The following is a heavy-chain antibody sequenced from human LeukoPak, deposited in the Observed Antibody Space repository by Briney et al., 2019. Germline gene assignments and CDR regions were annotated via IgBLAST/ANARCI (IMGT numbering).Heavy chain of an antibody. CDR1: GFTFSSYE. CDR2: ISRSAVTI. CDR3: ARVGVFSSSWLLY. J-gene: IGHJ4*02. D-gene: IGHD6-13*01. V-gene: IGHV3-48*03. Sequence: GGSLRLSCAASGFTFSSYEMNWVRQAPGKGLEWISSISRSAVTIYYADSVKGRFTISRDNAKNSLYLQMNSLRAENTAVYYCARVGVFSSSWLLYWGQGTLVTVSS.